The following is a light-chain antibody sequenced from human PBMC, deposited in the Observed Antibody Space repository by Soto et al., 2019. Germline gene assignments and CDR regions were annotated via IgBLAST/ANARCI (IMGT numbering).Light chain of an antibody. J-gene: IGLJ2*01. Sequence: QSVLTQPPSASGTPGQRVTISCSGSSSNIGSYTVNWYQQLPGTAPKLLIYTNNQRPSGVPDRFSGSKSGTSASLAISGLQSEDEADYYCAGWDDSLNGVIFGGGTQLTVL. CDR1: SSNIGSYT. CDR3: AGWDDSLNGVI. CDR2: TNN. V-gene: IGLV1-44*01.